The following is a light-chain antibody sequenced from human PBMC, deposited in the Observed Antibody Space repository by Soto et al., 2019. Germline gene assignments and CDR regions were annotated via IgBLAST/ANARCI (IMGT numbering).Light chain of an antibody. CDR1: NSDIGNYDY. CDR2: KVT. V-gene: IGLV2-14*01. CDR3: SSFTNNDTGI. Sequence: QSVLTQPASVSGSPGQSITISCTGTNSDIGNYDYVSWYQQHPGKAPKLMIYKVTDRPSGVSNRFSASKSGTTASLTISGLQTEDDADYYCSSFTNNDTGIFGGGTKLTVL. J-gene: IGLJ2*01.